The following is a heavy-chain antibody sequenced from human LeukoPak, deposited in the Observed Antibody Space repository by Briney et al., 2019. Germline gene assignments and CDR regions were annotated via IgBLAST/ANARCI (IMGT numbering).Heavy chain of an antibody. D-gene: IGHD3-10*01. CDR2: ISSSSSYI. Sequence: GGSLRLSCAASGFTFSSCSMNWVRQAPGKGLEWVSSISSSSSYIYYADSVKGRFTISRDNTKNSLFLQMNSLRAEDTAIYYCTREDYYYAAGYWGQGTLVTVSS. J-gene: IGHJ4*02. V-gene: IGHV3-21*01. CDR3: TREDYYYAAGY. CDR1: GFTFSSCS.